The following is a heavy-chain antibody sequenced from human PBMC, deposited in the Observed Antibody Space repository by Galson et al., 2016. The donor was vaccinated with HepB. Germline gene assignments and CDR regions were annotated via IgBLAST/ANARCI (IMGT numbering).Heavy chain of an antibody. V-gene: IGHV3-48*03. J-gene: IGHJ4*02. CDR2: ICSSGSTI. Sequence: SLRLSCAASGLIFSSDEMNWVRQAPGKGLEWVSYICSSGSTIYYADSVKGRFTISRDNAKNSLYLQMNSLRAEDTAVYYCASDYTGLLYWGQGTLVTVSS. D-gene: IGHD3-16*01. CDR3: ASDYTGLLY. CDR1: GLIFSSDE.